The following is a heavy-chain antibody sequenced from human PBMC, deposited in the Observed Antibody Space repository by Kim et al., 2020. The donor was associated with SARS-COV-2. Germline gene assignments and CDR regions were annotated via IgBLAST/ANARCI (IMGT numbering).Heavy chain of an antibody. CDR3: ARHIGSYSYPFDY. Sequence: SETLSLTCTVSGGSISSSSYYWGWIRQPPGKGLEWIGSIYYSGSTYYNPSLKSRVTISVDTSKNQFSLRLSSVTAADTAVYYCARHIGSYSYPFDYWGQGTLVTVSS. CDR2: IYYSGST. CDR1: GGSISSSSYY. J-gene: IGHJ4*02. D-gene: IGHD1-26*01. V-gene: IGHV4-39*01.